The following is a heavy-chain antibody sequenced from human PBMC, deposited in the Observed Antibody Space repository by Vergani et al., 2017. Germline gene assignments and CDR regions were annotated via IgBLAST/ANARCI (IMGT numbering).Heavy chain of an antibody. Sequence: QVQLVQSGAEVKKPGSSVKVSCKASGGTFSSYAISWVRQAPGQGLEWMGGIIPIFGTANYAQKFQGRVTITADESTSTAYMELRSLRSDDTAGYYCARSRPDYDFWCGYWGQGTLVTVSS. D-gene: IGHD3-3*01. V-gene: IGHV1-69*01. CDR3: ARSRPDYDFWCGY. CDR2: IIPIFGTA. J-gene: IGHJ4*02. CDR1: GGTFSSYA.